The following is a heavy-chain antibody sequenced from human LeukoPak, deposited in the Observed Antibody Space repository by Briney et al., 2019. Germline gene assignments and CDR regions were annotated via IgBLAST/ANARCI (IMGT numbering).Heavy chain of an antibody. CDR2: IYYSGST. CDR1: GGSISSSSYY. J-gene: IGHJ3*02. CDR3: ARFLRGATNALEI. D-gene: IGHD1-26*01. Sequence: SETLSLTCTVYGGSISSSSYYWGWIRQPPGKGLEWIGNIYYSGSTYYNPSLKSRVTMSLDTSRNQFSLKLISVTAADTAVYYCARFLRGATNALEIWGQGTMVTVSS. V-gene: IGHV4-39*07.